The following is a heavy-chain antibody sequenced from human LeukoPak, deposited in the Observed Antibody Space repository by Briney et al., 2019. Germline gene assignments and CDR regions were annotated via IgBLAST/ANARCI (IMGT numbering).Heavy chain of an antibody. CDR2: INHSGST. CDR3: AIDIVVVQAAKKKNWFDP. V-gene: IGHV4-34*01. D-gene: IGHD2-2*01. CDR1: GGSFSGYY. J-gene: IGHJ5*02. Sequence: SETLSLTCAVYGGSFSGYYWSWIRQPPGKGLEWIGEINHSGSTNYNPSLKSQVTISVDTSKNQFSLKLSSVTAADTGVYYCAIDIVVVQAAKKKNWFDPWGQGTLVTVSS.